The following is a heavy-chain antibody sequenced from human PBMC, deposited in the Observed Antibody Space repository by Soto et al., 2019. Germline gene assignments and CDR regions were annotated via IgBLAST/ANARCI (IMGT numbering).Heavy chain of an antibody. CDR2: IGGYNGDS. Sequence: QPQLVQSGAEVRKPGASVNVSCKASGYTFTPYGISWVRQAPGQGLEWMGWIGGYNGDSHNAQKFPGRLTMTRDTSTKTAYMELRSLSPDDTAVYYCAGVCNKGWPIEYDYGGQGTLVIVSS. D-gene: IGHD2-8*01. CDR1: GYTFTPYG. J-gene: IGHJ4*02. CDR3: AGVCNKGWPIEYDY. V-gene: IGHV1-18*04.